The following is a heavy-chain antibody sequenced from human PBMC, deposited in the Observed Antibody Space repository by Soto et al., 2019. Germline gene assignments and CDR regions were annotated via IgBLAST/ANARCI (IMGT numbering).Heavy chain of an antibody. CDR2: IYPGDSDT. V-gene: IGHV5-51*01. CDR1: GYSFTSYW. CDR3: ARVTSYYYDSSGYYGGAFDI. Sequence: GESLKISCKGSGYSFTSYWIGWVRQMPGKGLEWMGIIYPGDSDTRYSPSFQGQVTISADKSISTAYLQWSSLKASDTAMYYCARVTSYYYDSSGYYGGAFDIWGQGTMVTVSS. D-gene: IGHD3-22*01. J-gene: IGHJ3*02.